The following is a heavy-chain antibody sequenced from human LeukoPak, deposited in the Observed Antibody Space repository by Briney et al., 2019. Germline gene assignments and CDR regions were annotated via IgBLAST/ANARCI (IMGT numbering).Heavy chain of an antibody. D-gene: IGHD6-19*01. V-gene: IGHV3-30-3*01. CDR3: ARVSARGVAGWGFFQH. CDR1: GFTFSSYA. Sequence: GGSLRLSCAVSGFTFSSYAMHWVRLAPGKGLEWVAVISVDGSNKYYVDSVKGRFTISRDNPKNTLFLQMNSLTAEDTAVYYCARVSARGVAGWGFFQHWGQGTLVTVSS. CDR2: ISVDGSNK. J-gene: IGHJ1*01.